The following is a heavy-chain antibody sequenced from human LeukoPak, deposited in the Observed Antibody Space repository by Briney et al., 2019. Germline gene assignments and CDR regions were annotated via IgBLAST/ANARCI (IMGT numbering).Heavy chain of an antibody. CDR3: GRDRGWLRSVDY. D-gene: IGHD5-12*01. CDR1: GFTFSNYG. V-gene: IGHV3-30-3*01. J-gene: IGHJ4*02. Sequence: PGGSLRLSCAASGFTFSNYGMHWVRQAPGKGREWVTIISYDGSNKHYADSVKGRFTISRDNSKNTLYLQMNSLRPEDTAVYYCGRDRGWLRSVDYWGQGTLVTVSS. CDR2: ISYDGSNK.